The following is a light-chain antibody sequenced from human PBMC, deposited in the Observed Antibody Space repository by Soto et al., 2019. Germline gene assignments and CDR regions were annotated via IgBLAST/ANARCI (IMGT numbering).Light chain of an antibody. CDR3: CSYTTSNTFV. CDR1: SSDVGAYNY. CDR2: HVT. Sequence: QTASVSGSLGQSITISCSGTSSDVGAYNYVSWYQQYPGKAPKLMIYHVTDRPSGVSNRFSGSKSGNTASLTISGLQAEDEADYYCCSYTTSNTFVFGTGTKLTVL. J-gene: IGLJ1*01. V-gene: IGLV2-14*01.